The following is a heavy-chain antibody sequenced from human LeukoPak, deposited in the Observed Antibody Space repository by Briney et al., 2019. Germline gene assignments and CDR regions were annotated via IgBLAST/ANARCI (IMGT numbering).Heavy chain of an antibody. CDR1: GGTFSSYA. V-gene: IGHV1-69*04. D-gene: IGHD2-2*01. CDR3: AREAYCSSTSCFNWFDP. CDR2: IIPILGIA. J-gene: IGHJ5*02. Sequence: ASVKVSCKASGGTFSSYAISWVRQAPGQGLEWMGRIIPILGIANYAQKFQGRVTITADKSTSTAYMELSSLRSEDTAVYYRAREAYCSSTSCFNWFDPWGQGTLVTVSS.